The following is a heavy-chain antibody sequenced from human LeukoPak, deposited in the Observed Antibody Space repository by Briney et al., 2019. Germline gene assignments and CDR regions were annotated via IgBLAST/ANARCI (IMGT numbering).Heavy chain of an antibody. CDR1: GFTFSDHY. CDR3: ARGNTSAWYPFDY. V-gene: IGHV3-72*01. D-gene: IGHD6-19*01. CDR2: TGNKANSYTT. J-gene: IGHJ4*02. Sequence: GGSLRLSCAASGFTFSDHYMDWVRQAPREGLEWVGRTGNKANSYTTEYAASVKGRFTISRDDSKNSLFLQMNSLKSEDTAVYYCARGNTSAWYPFDYWGQGTLVTVSS.